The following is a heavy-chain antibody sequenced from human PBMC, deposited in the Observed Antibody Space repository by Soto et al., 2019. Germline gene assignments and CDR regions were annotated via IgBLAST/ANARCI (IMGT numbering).Heavy chain of an antibody. V-gene: IGHV3-30-3*01. CDR3: ARDPGPTYFDY. Sequence: GGSLRLSCAASGFTFSSYAMHWVRQAPGKGLEWVAVISYDGSNKYYADSVKGRFTISRDNSKNTLYLQMNSLRAEDTAVYYCARDPGPTYFDYWGQGTLVTVPQ. J-gene: IGHJ4*02. CDR1: GFTFSSYA. CDR2: ISYDGSNK.